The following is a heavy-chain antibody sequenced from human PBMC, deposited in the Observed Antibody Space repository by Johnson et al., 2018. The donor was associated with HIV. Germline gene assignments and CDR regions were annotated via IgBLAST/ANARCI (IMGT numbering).Heavy chain of an antibody. J-gene: IGHJ3*02. CDR2: ISYDGSSK. V-gene: IGHV3-30*03. CDR3: ARGITMIAVVKGDAFDM. CDR1: GFTFTNAW. Sequence: QVQLVESGGGVVRPGGSLRISCAASGFTFTNAWMSWVRQAPGKGLEWVAVISYDGSSKFYANSLKGRFSISRDNSKNTVYLQMNSLRTEDTAVYYCARGITMIAVVKGDAFDMWGQGTMVTVSS. D-gene: IGHD3-22*01.